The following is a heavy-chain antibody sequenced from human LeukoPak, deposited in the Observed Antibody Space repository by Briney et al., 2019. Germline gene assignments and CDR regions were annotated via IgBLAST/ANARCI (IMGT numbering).Heavy chain of an antibody. CDR1: GGSISSSSYT. J-gene: IGHJ6*02. Sequence: PSETLSLTCTVSGGSISSSSYTWGWIRQPPGKGLEWVGSIYYSGSTYYNPSLKSRVTISVDTSKHEFSLKLSSVSAADTAVYFCARGSMGGSGSYYKDHYYGMDVWGQGTTVPVSS. CDR3: ARGSMGGSGSYYKDHYYGMDV. V-gene: IGHV4-39*07. CDR2: IYYSGST. D-gene: IGHD3-10*01.